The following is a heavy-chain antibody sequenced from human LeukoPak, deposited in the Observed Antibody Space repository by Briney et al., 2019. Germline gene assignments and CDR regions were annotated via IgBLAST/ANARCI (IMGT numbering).Heavy chain of an antibody. CDR3: AKDGSGHCTYFDY. D-gene: IGHD2-8*01. CDR2: IRYDGRSK. V-gene: IGHV3-30*02. CDR1: GFTFSTYG. Sequence: PGGSLRLSCAASGFTFSTYGMHWVRQAPGKGLEWVAFIRYDGRSKYYTDSVKGRFTISRDNSKSTLYLQMNTLRAEDTAVYYCAKDGSGHCTYFDYWGQGTLVTVSS. J-gene: IGHJ4*02.